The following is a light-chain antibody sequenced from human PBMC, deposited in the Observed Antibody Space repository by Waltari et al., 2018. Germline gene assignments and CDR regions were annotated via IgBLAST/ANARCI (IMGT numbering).Light chain of an antibody. Sequence: QSVLTQPPSVSAAPGQEVTISCSGGSSNVGNNYVSWYQQLPGIAPKLLIYEHNKRPSGIPDRFSGSKSGTSATLGITGLQTGDEAVYYCGTWDSDLDAGVFGGGTKVTVL. V-gene: IGLV1-51*02. CDR1: SSNVGNNY. J-gene: IGLJ2*01. CDR3: GTWDSDLDAGV. CDR2: EHN.